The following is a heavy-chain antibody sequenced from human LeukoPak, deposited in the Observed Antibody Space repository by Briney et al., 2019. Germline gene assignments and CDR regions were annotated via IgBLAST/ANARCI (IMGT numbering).Heavy chain of an antibody. CDR3: ARCGHYYDSSGYYLDS. CDR2: IYYSGST. Sequence: TSETLSLTCTVSGGSISSYYWSWIRQPPGKGLEWIGYIYYSGSTNYNPSLKSRVTISVDTSKNQFSLKMSCVTAADTAGYYCARCGHYYDSSGYYLDSCGQGTLVTVSS. V-gene: IGHV4-59*08. CDR1: GGSISSYY. D-gene: IGHD3-22*01. J-gene: IGHJ4*02.